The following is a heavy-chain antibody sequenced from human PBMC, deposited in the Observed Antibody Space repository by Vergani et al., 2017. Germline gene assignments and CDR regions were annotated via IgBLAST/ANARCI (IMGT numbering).Heavy chain of an antibody. CDR3: ARVKYYYDSSGFTYYFDY. CDR1: GGSISSGGYY. V-gene: IGHV4-31*01. Sequence: QVQLQESGPGLVKPSQTLSLTCTVSGGSISSGGYYWSWIRQHPGKGLGWIGYIYYSGSTYYNPSLKSLVTISVDTSKNQFSLKLSSVTAADTAVYYCARVKYYYDSSGFTYYFDYWGQGTLVTVSS. D-gene: IGHD3-22*01. J-gene: IGHJ4*02. CDR2: IYYSGST.